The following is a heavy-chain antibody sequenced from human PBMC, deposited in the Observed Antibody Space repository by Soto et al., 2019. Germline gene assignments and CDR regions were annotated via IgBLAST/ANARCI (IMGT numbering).Heavy chain of an antibody. Sequence: QVQLVESGGGVVQPGTSLRLSCAASGFTFSRHGMHWVRQTPGKGLEWLAVILNDASGHWYADSVKGRFTISRDNFDNTLYLQMNGLRFEDPSMYYCARADDYNDDGFDSWGQGPLVTVSS. D-gene: IGHD4-4*01. CDR1: GFTFSRHG. CDR3: ARADDYNDDGFDS. V-gene: IGHV3-33*01. CDR2: ILNDASGH. J-gene: IGHJ4*02.